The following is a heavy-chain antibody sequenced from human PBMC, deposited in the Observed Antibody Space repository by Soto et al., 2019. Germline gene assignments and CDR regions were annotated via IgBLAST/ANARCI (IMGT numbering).Heavy chain of an antibody. J-gene: IGHJ4*02. CDR1: GGTFSSYT. Sequence: SVKVSCKASGGTFSSYTISWVRQAPGQGLEWMGRIIPILGIANYAQKFQGRVTITADKSTSTAYMELSSLRSEDTAVYYCARDPSPLRFLERSVEAYWGQGTLVTVSS. V-gene: IGHV1-69*04. CDR3: ARDPSPLRFLERSVEAY. CDR2: IIPILGIA. D-gene: IGHD3-3*01.